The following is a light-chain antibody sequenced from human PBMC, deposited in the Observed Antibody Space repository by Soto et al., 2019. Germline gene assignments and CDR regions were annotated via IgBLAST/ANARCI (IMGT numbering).Light chain of an antibody. CDR3: QQYGNSPWT. Sequence: IVLTQSPGTLSLSPGEGATLSCRASQSVGKNYLAWYQHKSGQAPRLLTHGASNRATGIPERFSGSGAGTDFTLTISRLEPEDFAVYYCQQYGNSPWTFGQGTKVDIK. CDR2: GAS. V-gene: IGKV3-20*01. CDR1: QSVGKNY. J-gene: IGKJ1*01.